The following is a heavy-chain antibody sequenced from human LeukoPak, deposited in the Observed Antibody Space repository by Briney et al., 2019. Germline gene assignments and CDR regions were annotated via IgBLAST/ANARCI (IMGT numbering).Heavy chain of an antibody. V-gene: IGHV4-34*01. J-gene: IGHJ3*02. CDR1: GASFSGYH. D-gene: IGHD4-23*01. CDR3: AGSYGGNAVGPFDI. CDR2: VSQSGGA. Sequence: SETLSLTRAVSGASFSGYHCSWIRQTPGKGLEWIGEVSQSGGASYNPSLKSRVTISVETSKNHVSLKLGSVTAADTAMYYCAGSYGGNAVGPFDIWGQGTMVTVSS.